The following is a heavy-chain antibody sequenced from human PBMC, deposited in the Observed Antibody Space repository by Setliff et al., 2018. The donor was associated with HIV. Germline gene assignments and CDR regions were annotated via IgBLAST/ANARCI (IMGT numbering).Heavy chain of an antibody. D-gene: IGHD3-10*01. J-gene: IGHJ4*03. Sequence: SETLSLTCNISGVSITTNYWNWIRQPAGKGLEWIGRIYTNGGTNYNPSLKSRVIISVDTSQNEFSLKLNSVTAADTSVYFCARGLFYSSSYYAYWGQGALVTVSS. CDR3: ARGLFYSSSYYAY. CDR2: IYTNGGT. V-gene: IGHV4-4*07. CDR1: GVSITTNY.